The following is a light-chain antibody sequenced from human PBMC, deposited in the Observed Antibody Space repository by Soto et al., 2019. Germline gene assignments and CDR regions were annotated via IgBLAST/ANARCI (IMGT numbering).Light chain of an antibody. CDR2: GAS. Sequence: EIVLTLSPGTLSLTSGERATLSCRASQSVSNNYLAWYQQKPGQAPRLLIYGASNRATGIPDRFSGSGSGTDFTLTISRLEPEDFAVYYCQQYGSSPQTFGQGTKV. CDR1: QSVSNNY. CDR3: QQYGSSPQT. V-gene: IGKV3-20*01. J-gene: IGKJ1*01.